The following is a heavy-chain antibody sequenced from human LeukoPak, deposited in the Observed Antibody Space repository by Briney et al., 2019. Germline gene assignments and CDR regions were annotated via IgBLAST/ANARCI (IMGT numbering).Heavy chain of an antibody. Sequence: GGSLRLSCSASGHTFSSYAMHWVRQPPGKGLVWVSRINSDGSSTGYADSVKGRFTISRDNAKNTLYLQMNSLRAEDTAVYYCARDVGIAVAGLLYWGQGTLVTVSS. J-gene: IGHJ4*02. V-gene: IGHV3-74*01. D-gene: IGHD6-19*01. CDR1: GHTFSSYA. CDR2: INSDGSST. CDR3: ARDVGIAVAGLLY.